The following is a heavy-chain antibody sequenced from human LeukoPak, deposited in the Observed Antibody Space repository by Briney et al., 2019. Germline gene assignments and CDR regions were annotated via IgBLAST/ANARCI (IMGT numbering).Heavy chain of an antibody. J-gene: IGHJ6*03. CDR3: AAKTRLSAVTSYYYVDV. CDR1: AFTLPTYG. Sequence: GGSLRLSCAASAFTLPTYGMIWVRQAPGKGLEWVSSITESGDNTYYADSVKGRFTISRDNSKNTLYLQMNSLRAEDTAVYYCAAKTRLSAVTSYYYVDVWGKGTTATVSS. V-gene: IGHV3-23*01. CDR2: ITESGDNT. D-gene: IGHD3-10*01.